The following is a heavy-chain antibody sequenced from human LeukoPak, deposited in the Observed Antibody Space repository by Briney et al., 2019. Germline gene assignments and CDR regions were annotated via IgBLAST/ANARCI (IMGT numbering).Heavy chain of an antibody. CDR1: GYSISSGNY. CDR2: IYHSGST. Sequence: SETLSLTCSVSGYSISSGNYWGWIRLPPGKGLQWIGSIYHSGSTYYNPSLKSRVTISVDTSKNQFSLKLSSVTAADTAVYYCASMMGSNLQSNWFDPWGQGTLVTVSS. V-gene: IGHV4-38-2*01. J-gene: IGHJ5*02. D-gene: IGHD3-10*01. CDR3: ASMMGSNLQSNWFDP.